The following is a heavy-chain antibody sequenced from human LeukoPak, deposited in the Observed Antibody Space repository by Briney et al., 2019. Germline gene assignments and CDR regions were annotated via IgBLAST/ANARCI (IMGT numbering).Heavy chain of an antibody. Sequence: GSLRLSCAASRFTFNSYAMSRVRQAPGKGLEWVSVIGGSNGITFYVGSVKGRFTISRDNSKDTLYLQMNSLRAEDTAVYYCARNENSGWGYFDYWGQGTLVTVSS. V-gene: IGHV3-23*01. CDR2: IGGSNGIT. J-gene: IGHJ4*02. CDR1: RFTFNSYA. CDR3: ARNENSGWGYFDY. D-gene: IGHD5-12*01.